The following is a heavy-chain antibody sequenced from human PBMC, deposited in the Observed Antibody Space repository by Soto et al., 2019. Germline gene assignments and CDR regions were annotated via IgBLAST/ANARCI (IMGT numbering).Heavy chain of an antibody. Sequence: GESLKNSCQGSGYSFTSYWIGWVRQMPGKGLEWMGMIYPGDSDTSYSPSFQGQVTISADKSISTAYLQWSSLKASDPAMYYCARPQGYCSSTICSPIDYWGQGTLVTVSS. CDR2: IYPGDSDT. CDR3: ARPQGYCSSTICSPIDY. V-gene: IGHV5-51*01. J-gene: IGHJ4*02. CDR1: GYSFTSYW. D-gene: IGHD2-2*01.